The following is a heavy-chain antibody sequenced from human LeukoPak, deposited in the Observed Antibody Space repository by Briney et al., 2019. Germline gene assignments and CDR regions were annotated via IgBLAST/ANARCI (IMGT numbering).Heavy chain of an antibody. CDR2: IYYSGST. J-gene: IGHJ4*02. CDR1: GGSISSYY. D-gene: IGHD3-10*01. Sequence: SETLSLTCTVSGGSISSYYWSWIRQPPGKGLEWIGYIYYSGSTNYNPSLKSRVTISVDTSKNQFSLKLRSVTAADTAVYYCAREVTMVRGVIDYWGQGTLVTASS. V-gene: IGHV4-59*01. CDR3: AREVTMVRGVIDY.